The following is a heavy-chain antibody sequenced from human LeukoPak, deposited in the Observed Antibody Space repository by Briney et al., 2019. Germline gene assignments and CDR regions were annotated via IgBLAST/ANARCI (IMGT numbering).Heavy chain of an antibody. J-gene: IGHJ3*02. CDR2: ISGSGSSV. V-gene: IGHV3-48*03. CDR3: ARDGGLEGDAFDI. D-gene: IGHD3-3*01. Sequence: GGSLRLSCAASGFTFISYEMDWVRQATGKGLEWVSYISGSGSSVLYADSVKGRFTISRDNAKNSLWLQMNSLRDEDTAVYYCARDGGLEGDAFDIWGQGTMVTVSS. CDR1: GFTFISYE.